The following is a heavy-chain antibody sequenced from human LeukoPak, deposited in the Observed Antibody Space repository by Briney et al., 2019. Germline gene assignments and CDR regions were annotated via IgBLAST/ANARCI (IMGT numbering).Heavy chain of an antibody. J-gene: IGHJ4*02. CDR1: GFTFSSYG. Sequence: GGSLRLSCAASGFTFSSYGMHWVRQAPGKGLEWVAFIRYDGSNKYYADSVKGRFTISRGNSKNTLYLQMNSLRAEDTAVYYCAKLYVWGSYRPYYFDYWGQGTLVTVSS. CDR3: AKLYVWGSYRPYYFDY. CDR2: IRYDGSNK. V-gene: IGHV3-30*02. D-gene: IGHD3-16*02.